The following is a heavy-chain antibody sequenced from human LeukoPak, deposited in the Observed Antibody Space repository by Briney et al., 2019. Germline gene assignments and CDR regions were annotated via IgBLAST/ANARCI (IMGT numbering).Heavy chain of an antibody. CDR2: ISSSSSYI. CDR3: ARDKESSGWYLTPYYYGMDV. D-gene: IGHD6-13*01. J-gene: IGHJ6*04. Sequence: GGSLRLSCAASGFTFSSYSMNWVRQAPGKGLEWVSSISSSSSYIYYADSVKGRFTISRDNAKNSLYLQMNSLRAEDTGVYYCARDKESSGWYLTPYYYGMDVWGKGTTVTVSS. CDR1: GFTFSSYS. V-gene: IGHV3-21*01.